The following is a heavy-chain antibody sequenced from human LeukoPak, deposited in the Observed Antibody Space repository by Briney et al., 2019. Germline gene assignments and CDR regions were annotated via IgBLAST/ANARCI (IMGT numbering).Heavy chain of an antibody. D-gene: IGHD3-16*01. Sequence: GGSLRLSCAASGFTFSSYAMSWVRQAPGKRLEWVSAISGSGGSTYYADSVKGRFTISRDNSKNTLYLQMNSLRAEDTAVYYCAKVSSDDYVWGSYIDYWGQGTLVTVSS. CDR1: GFTFSSYA. CDR2: ISGSGGST. J-gene: IGHJ4*02. CDR3: AKVSSDDYVWGSYIDY. V-gene: IGHV3-23*01.